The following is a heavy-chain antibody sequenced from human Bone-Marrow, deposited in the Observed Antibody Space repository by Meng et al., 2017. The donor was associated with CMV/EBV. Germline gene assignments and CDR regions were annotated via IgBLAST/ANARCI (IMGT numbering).Heavy chain of an antibody. D-gene: IGHD3-16*02. V-gene: IGHV4-61*01. Sequence: SETLSLTCTVSGGSVSSGSYYWSWIRQPPGKGLEWIGYIYYSGSTNYNPSLKSRVTISVDTSKNQFSLKLSSVTAADTAVYYCARDVGSTQIVGGDFDPWGQGTLVTVSS. CDR3: ARDVGSTQIVGGDFDP. CDR1: GGSVSSGSYY. J-gene: IGHJ5*02. CDR2: IYYSGST.